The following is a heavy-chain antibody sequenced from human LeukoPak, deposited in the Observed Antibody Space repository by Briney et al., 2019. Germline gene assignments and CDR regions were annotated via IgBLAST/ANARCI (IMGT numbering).Heavy chain of an antibody. J-gene: IGHJ5*02. V-gene: IGHV4-31*03. CDR3: ASFRSGYGDYGNWFDP. Sequence: SETLSLTCTVSGGSISSGGYYWSWIRQHPGKGLEWIGYIYYSGSTYYNPSLKSRVTISVDTSKNQFSLKLSPVTAADTAVYYCASFRSGYGDYGNWFDPWGQGTLVTVSS. CDR2: IYYSGST. D-gene: IGHD4-17*01. CDR1: GGSISSGGYY.